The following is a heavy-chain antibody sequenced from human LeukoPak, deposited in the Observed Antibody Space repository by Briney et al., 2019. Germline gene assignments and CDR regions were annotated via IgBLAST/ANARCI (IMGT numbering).Heavy chain of an antibody. Sequence: ASAKVSCKASGYTFTGYYMHWVRQAPGQGLEWMGWINPNSGGTNYAQKFQGWVTMTRDTSISTAYMELSRLRSDDTAVYYCARHILSDYYDSSGYLDYWGQGTLVTVSS. J-gene: IGHJ4*02. CDR1: GYTFTGYY. CDR3: ARHILSDYYDSSGYLDY. V-gene: IGHV1-2*04. D-gene: IGHD3-22*01. CDR2: INPNSGGT.